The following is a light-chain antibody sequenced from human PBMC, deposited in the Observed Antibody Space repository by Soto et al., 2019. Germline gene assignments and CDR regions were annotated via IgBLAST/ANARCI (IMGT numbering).Light chain of an antibody. V-gene: IGKV1-39*01. CDR3: QQYNSQWT. CDR2: AAS. CDR1: QSISSY. J-gene: IGKJ1*01. Sequence: DIQMTQSPSSLSASVGDRVTITCRASQSISSYLNWYQQKPGKVPKLLIYAASSLQGGVPSRFSGSGSGTEFTPTISSLQPDDFATYYCQQYNSQWTFGQGTKV.